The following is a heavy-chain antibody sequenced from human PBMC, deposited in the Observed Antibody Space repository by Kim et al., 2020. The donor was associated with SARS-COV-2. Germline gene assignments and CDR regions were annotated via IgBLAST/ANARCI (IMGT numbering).Heavy chain of an antibody. V-gene: IGHV4-59*13. J-gene: IGHJ4*02. CDR2: IYYSGST. Sequence: SETLSLTCTVSGGSISSYYWSWIRQPPGKGLEWIGYIYYSGSTNYNPSLKSRVTISVDTSKNQFSLKLSSVTAADTAVYYCARGWWVRGVTNYLDYWGQGTLVTVSS. CDR1: GGSISSYY. CDR3: ARGWWVRGVTNYLDY. D-gene: IGHD3-10*01.